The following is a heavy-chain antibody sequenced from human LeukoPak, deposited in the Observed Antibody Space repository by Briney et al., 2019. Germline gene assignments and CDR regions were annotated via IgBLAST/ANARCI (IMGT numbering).Heavy chain of an antibody. CDR1: GGSISSGSYY. CDR3: ARGFRRYCSSTSCPNDV. Sequence: SETLSLTCTVSGGSISSGSYYWNRIRQPAGKGLEWIGRIYTSGSTNYNPSLKSRVTISVDTSQNQFSLKLSSVTAADTAVYYCARGFRRYCSSTSCPNDVWGKGTTVTVSS. D-gene: IGHD2-2*01. CDR2: IYTSGST. J-gene: IGHJ6*04. V-gene: IGHV4-61*02.